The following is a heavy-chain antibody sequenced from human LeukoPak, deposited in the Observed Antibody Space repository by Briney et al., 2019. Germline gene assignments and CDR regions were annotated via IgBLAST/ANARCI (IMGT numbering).Heavy chain of an antibody. CDR3: ARQGYSNYEGYYYYYYMDV. D-gene: IGHD4-11*01. CDR2: IYPGDSDT. V-gene: IGHV5-51*01. CDR1: GYSFTSYW. Sequence: GESLKISCKGSGYSFTSYWIGWVRQMPGKGLEWMGIIYPGDSDTRYGPPFQGQVTISADKSISTAYLQWSSLKASDTAMYYCARQGYSNYEGYYYYYYMDVWGKGTTVTVSS. J-gene: IGHJ6*03.